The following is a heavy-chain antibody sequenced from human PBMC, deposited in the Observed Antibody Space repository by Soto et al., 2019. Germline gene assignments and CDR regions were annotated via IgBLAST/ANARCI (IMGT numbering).Heavy chain of an antibody. CDR1: GYSISSGYY. D-gene: IGHD5-18*01. Sequence: PSETLFLTWAVSGYSISSGYYWCCIRQPPGKGLEWIGSIYHSGSTYYNPSLKSRVTISVDTSKNQFSLKLSSVTAADTAVYYCAGESLSYGSDYWGQGTLVTVSS. CDR3: AGESLSYGSDY. J-gene: IGHJ4*02. CDR2: IYHSGST. V-gene: IGHV4-38-2*02.